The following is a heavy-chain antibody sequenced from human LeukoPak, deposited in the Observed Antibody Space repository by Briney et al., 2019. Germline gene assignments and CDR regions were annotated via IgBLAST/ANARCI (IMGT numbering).Heavy chain of an antibody. V-gene: IGHV4-38-2*02. J-gene: IGHJ4*02. CDR3: ARRSVYYYDTSGSTLFDY. D-gene: IGHD3-22*01. Sequence: SETLSLTCTVSGHSIINSYYWGWIRQPPGKGLEWIGSIYHSGSTYYNPSLKSRVTISVDTSKNQFSLKLNSVTAADTAIYYCARRSVYYYDTSGSTLFDYWGQGTLVTVSS. CDR1: GHSIINSYY. CDR2: IYHSGST.